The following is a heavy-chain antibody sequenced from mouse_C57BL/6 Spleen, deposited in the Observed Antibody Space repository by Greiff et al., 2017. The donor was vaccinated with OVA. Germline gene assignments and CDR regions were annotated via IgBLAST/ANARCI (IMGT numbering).Heavy chain of an antibody. CDR3: ARGIYDGYYVAY. CDR2: IDPSDSET. Sequence: QVQLQQPGAELVRPGSSVKLSCKASGYTFTSYWMHWVKQRPIQGLEWIGNIDPSDSETHYNQKFKDKATLTVDKSSSTDYMQLSSLTSEDSAVYYCARGIYDGYYVAYWGQGTLVTVSA. D-gene: IGHD2-3*01. J-gene: IGHJ3*01. V-gene: IGHV1-52*01. CDR1: GYTFTSYW.